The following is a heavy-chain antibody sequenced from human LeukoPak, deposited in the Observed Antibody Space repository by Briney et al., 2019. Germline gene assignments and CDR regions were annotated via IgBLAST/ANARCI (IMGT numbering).Heavy chain of an antibody. Sequence: GGSLRLSCAASGFTFSRYSMNWVRQAPGKGLEWVSSISISSNYIYYTDSVKGRCTISRDNGKNSLYLQMNSLRAEDTAVYYCARAPHYDFWSGYSGYFDYWGQGTLVTVSS. D-gene: IGHD3-3*01. V-gene: IGHV3-21*01. CDR3: ARAPHYDFWSGYSGYFDY. CDR1: GFTFSRYS. J-gene: IGHJ4*02. CDR2: ISISSNYI.